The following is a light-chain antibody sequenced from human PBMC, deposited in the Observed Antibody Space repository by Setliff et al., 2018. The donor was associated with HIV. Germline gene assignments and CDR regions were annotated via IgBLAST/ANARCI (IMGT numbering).Light chain of an antibody. CDR3: NSKTGTITYV. J-gene: IGLJ1*01. Sequence: QSVLTQPASVSGSPGQSITISCTGTSSDVGGYDYVSWYQQHPDKAPKLMIYEVSNRPSGVSNRFSDSKSGSTASLTISGLQAEDEADYYCNSKTGTITYVFGTGTKVTVL. V-gene: IGLV2-14*01. CDR2: EVS. CDR1: SSDVGGYDY.